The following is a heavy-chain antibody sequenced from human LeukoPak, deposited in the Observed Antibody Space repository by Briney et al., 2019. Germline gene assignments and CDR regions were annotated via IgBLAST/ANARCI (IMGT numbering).Heavy chain of an antibody. CDR1: GFTFSSYA. J-gene: IGHJ4*02. D-gene: IGHD3-9*01. V-gene: IGHV3-23*01. CDR2: ISGSGGST. Sequence: GGSLRLSCAASGFTFSSYAMSWVRQAPGKGLEWVSSISGSGGSTYYADPVKGRFTISRDNSKNTLYLQMNSLRAEDTAVYYCAKSARFDWYIDYWGQGTLVTVSS. CDR3: AKSARFDWYIDY.